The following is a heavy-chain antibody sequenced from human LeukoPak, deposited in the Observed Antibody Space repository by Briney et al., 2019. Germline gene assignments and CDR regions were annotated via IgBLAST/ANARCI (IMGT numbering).Heavy chain of an antibody. CDR3: ARGLGKSQYSSTRRYYYYYMDV. V-gene: IGHV4-34*01. J-gene: IGHJ6*03. CDR1: GGSFSGYY. CDR2: INHSGST. Sequence: SETLSLTCAVYGGSFSGYYWSWIRQPPGKGLEWIGEINHSGSTNYNPSLKSRVTISVDTSKNQFSLKLSSVTAADTAVYYCARGLGKSQYSSTRRYYYYYMDVWGKGTTVTVSS. D-gene: IGHD6-13*01.